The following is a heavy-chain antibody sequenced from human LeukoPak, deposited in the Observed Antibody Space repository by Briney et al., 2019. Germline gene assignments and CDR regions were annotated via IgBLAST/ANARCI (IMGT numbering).Heavy chain of an antibody. V-gene: IGHV1-2*02. D-gene: IGHD4-17*01. CDR2: INPNSGGT. J-gene: IGHJ4*02. Sequence: VASVKVSCKTSGYNFDDYYIHWVRQAPGQGLEWLGWINPNSGGTSYAHKFQGGVTITRDTSISTVYMELSTLRSDDTAVYYCARDYGDYWGRGTLVTVSS. CDR3: ARDYGDY. CDR1: GYNFDDYY.